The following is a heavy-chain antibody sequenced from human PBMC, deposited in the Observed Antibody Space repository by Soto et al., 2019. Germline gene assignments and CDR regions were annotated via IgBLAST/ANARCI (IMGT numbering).Heavy chain of an antibody. J-gene: IGHJ4*02. CDR1: GGSISSGGYY. CDR3: AHYSSTCSFDY. Sequence: TLSLTCTVSGGSISSGGYYWGWIRQPPGKALEWLALIYWDDDKRYSPSLKSRLTITKDTSKNQVVLTMTNMDPVDTATYYCAHYSSTCSFDYWGQGTLVTVSS. V-gene: IGHV2-5*02. CDR2: IYWDDDK. D-gene: IGHD6-13*01.